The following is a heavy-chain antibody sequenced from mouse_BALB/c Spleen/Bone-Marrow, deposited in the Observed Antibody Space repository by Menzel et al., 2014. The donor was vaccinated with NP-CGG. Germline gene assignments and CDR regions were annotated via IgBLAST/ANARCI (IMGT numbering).Heavy chain of an antibody. V-gene: IGHV1-63*01. CDR3: TRRRSLDY. CDR2: IYPGSGNT. Sequence: QVQLQQSGTELVRPGTSVKISCKASGYAFTNYWLGWVKQRPGHGLEWIGDIYPGSGNTYCNEKFKGKVTLTADKSSSTAYMQLSGLTSEDSAVYFCTRRRSLDYWGQGTTLTVSS. J-gene: IGHJ2*01. CDR1: GYAFTNYW.